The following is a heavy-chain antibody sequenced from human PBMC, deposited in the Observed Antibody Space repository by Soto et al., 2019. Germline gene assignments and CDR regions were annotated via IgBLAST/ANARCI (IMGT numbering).Heavy chain of an antibody. D-gene: IGHD1-26*01. V-gene: IGHV3-7*01. CDR2: IKQDGSDK. CDR3: ARNVIVGATCMDY. J-gene: IGHJ4*02. Sequence: EVQLVESGGGLVQPGGSLRLSCAASGFTFSSYWMSWVRQAPGKGLEWVANIKQDGSDKYYVDSVKGRFTISRDNAKNSLYLQMNSLRAEDTAVYYCARNVIVGATCMDYWGQGTLVTVSS. CDR1: GFTFSSYW.